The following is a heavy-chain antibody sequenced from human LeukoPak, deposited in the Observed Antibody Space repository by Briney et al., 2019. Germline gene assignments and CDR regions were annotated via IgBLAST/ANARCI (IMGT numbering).Heavy chain of an antibody. Sequence: SETLPLTCTVSGGSISSYYWSWIRQPPGKGLEWIGYIYYSGSTNYNPSLKSRVTISVDTSKNQFSLKLSSVTAADTAVYYCARGSGSYRYFDYWGQGTLVTVSS. CDR3: ARGSGSYRYFDY. J-gene: IGHJ4*02. D-gene: IGHD1-26*01. V-gene: IGHV4-59*01. CDR1: GGSISSYY. CDR2: IYYSGST.